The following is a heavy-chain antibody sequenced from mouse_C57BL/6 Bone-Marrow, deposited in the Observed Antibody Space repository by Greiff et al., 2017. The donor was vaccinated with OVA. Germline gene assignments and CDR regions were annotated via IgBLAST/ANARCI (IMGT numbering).Heavy chain of an antibody. CDR2: IDPSDSYT. V-gene: IGHV1-59*01. J-gene: IGHJ2*01. CDR1: GYTFTSYW. CDR3: ARSGDYGHFDD. D-gene: IGHD2-4*01. Sequence: QVQLQQPGAELVRPGTSVKLSCKASGYTFTSYWMHWVKQRPGQGLEWIGVIDPSDSYTNYNQKFKGKATLTVDTSSSTAYMQLSSLTSEDSAVYYCARSGDYGHFDDWGQGTTLTVSS.